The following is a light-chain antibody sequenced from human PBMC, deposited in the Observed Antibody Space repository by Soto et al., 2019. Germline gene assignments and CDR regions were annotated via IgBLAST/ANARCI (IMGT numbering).Light chain of an antibody. J-gene: IGKJ4*01. V-gene: IGKV3-11*01. CDR2: DAS. Sequence: EIVLTQSPATLSLSPGERATLSCRASQSVSSYLAWYQQKPGQAPRLLIYDASNRATGIPARFSGSGSGTDFTLTISSLEPEDCAVYYCQQRSNLGLTFGGGPKVEIK. CDR1: QSVSSY. CDR3: QQRSNLGLT.